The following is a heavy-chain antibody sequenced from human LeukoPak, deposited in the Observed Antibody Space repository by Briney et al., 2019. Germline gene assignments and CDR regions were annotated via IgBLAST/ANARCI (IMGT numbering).Heavy chain of an antibody. J-gene: IGHJ6*02. D-gene: IGHD2-2*01. CDR3: ARARGIVVVPAATYGMDV. Sequence: GASVKVSCKASGYTFTSYDINWVRQAPGQGLEWMGWMNPNSGNTGYAQKFQGRVTTTRNTSISTAYMELSSLRSEDTAVYYCARARGIVVVPAATYGMDVWGQGTTVTVSS. V-gene: IGHV1-8*01. CDR1: GYTFTSYD. CDR2: MNPNSGNT.